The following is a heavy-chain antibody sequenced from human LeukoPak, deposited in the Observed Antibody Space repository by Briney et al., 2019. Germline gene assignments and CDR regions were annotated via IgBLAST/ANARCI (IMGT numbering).Heavy chain of an antibody. Sequence: GASLRLSCAASGFTFSTYAMHWVRQAPGKGLEWVALIWDNGSNEDYADSVKGRFTISRDNSKNTPYLQMNSLRAEDTAVYYCARDYGYSPFDYWGQGTLVTVSS. CDR3: ARDYGYSPFDY. CDR1: GFTFSTYA. V-gene: IGHV3-33*01. J-gene: IGHJ4*02. D-gene: IGHD3-22*01. CDR2: IWDNGSNE.